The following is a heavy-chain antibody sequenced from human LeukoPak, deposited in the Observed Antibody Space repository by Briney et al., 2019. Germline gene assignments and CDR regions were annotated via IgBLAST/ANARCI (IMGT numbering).Heavy chain of an antibody. CDR1: GYTFTSYG. CDR2: ISAYNGNT. D-gene: IGHD3-10*01. Sequence: ASVKVSCKASGYTFTSYGISWVRQAPGQGLEWMGWISAYNGNTNHAQKLQGRVTMTTDTSTSTAYMELRSLRSDDTAVYYCAYGSGSFPYYGMDVWGKGTTVTVSS. CDR3: AYGSGSFPYYGMDV. J-gene: IGHJ6*04. V-gene: IGHV1-18*04.